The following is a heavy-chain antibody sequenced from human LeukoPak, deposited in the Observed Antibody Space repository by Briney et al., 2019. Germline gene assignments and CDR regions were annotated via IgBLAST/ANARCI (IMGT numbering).Heavy chain of an antibody. CDR3: AKGAVYCTGTGCYFFDY. V-gene: IGHV3-30*18. CDR1: GFTFSSYG. Sequence: PGGSLRLPCAASGFTFSSYGMHWVRQAPGKGLEWVAVISYDGCDKYYADSVKGRFTISRDNSKNTLYLQMNSLRTEDTAVYFCAKGAVYCTGTGCYFFDYWGQGTLVTVSS. J-gene: IGHJ4*02. D-gene: IGHD2-15*01. CDR2: ISYDGCDK.